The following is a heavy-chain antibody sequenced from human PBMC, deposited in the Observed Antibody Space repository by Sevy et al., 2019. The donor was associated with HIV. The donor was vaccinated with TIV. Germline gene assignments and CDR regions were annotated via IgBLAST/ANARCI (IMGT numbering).Heavy chain of an antibody. Sequence: GGSLRLSCAASGFTFSNAWMSWVRQAPGKGLEWVGRIKRKSNGGTIDYAAPVKGRFALSRDDSKNTLYLQMSSLKTEDTAVYYCTTLGGYNYADWAQGTLVTVSS. CDR2: IKRKSNGGTI. CDR3: TTLGGYNYAD. V-gene: IGHV3-15*01. D-gene: IGHD5-12*01. J-gene: IGHJ4*02. CDR1: GFTFSNAW.